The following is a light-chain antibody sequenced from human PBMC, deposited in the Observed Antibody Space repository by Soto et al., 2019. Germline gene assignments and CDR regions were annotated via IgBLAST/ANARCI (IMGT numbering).Light chain of an antibody. CDR1: KSNIGAGYD. Sequence: QSVLTQPPSVSGAPGQRVTISCTGSKSNIGAGYDVHWYQQLPGTAPKLLIYGDINRPSGVPDRFSGSKSGTSASLAITGLQAEDEADYYCQSYDTSLNSTVVFGGGTKVTVL. CDR3: QSYDTSLNSTVV. V-gene: IGLV1-40*01. CDR2: GDI. J-gene: IGLJ2*01.